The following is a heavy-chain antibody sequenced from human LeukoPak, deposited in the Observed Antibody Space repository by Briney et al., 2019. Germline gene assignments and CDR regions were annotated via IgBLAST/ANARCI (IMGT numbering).Heavy chain of an antibody. Sequence: SETLSLTCAVYGGSFSGYYWSWIRQPPGKGLEWIGEINHSGSTNYNPSLKSRVTISVDTSKNQFSLKLSSVTAADTAVYYCARYSSGWYGGGGDYWGQGTLVTVSS. V-gene: IGHV4-34*01. CDR2: INHSGST. J-gene: IGHJ4*02. CDR1: GGSFSGYY. CDR3: ARYSSGWYGGGGDY. D-gene: IGHD6-19*01.